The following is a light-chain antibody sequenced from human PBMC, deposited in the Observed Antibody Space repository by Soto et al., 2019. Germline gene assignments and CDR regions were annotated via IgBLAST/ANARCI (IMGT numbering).Light chain of an antibody. Sequence: QSALTQPASVSGSPGQSITISCTGTSSDVGGYNYVSWYQQHPGKAPKLILYEVTTRPSGISSRFSGSKSGNTASLTISGLQADDEAYYYCSSYTSTNTPYVFGTGTKVTV. CDR2: EVT. J-gene: IGLJ1*01. CDR3: SSYTSTNTPYV. CDR1: SSDVGGYNY. V-gene: IGLV2-14*01.